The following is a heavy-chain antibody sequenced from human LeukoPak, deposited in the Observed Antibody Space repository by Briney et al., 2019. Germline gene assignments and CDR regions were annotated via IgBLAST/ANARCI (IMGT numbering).Heavy chain of an antibody. CDR1: GYTLTSYA. J-gene: IGHJ6*03. CDR2: ININTGNP. Sequence: ASVKVSCKASGYTLTSYAMNWVRQAPGQGLEWMGWININTGNPTYAQGFTGRFVSSLDTSVSTAYLQISSLKAEDTAMYYCAGVGFPTYYYYMDVWGKGTTVTVSS. CDR3: AGVGFPTYYYYMDV. D-gene: IGHD3-10*01. V-gene: IGHV7-4-1*02.